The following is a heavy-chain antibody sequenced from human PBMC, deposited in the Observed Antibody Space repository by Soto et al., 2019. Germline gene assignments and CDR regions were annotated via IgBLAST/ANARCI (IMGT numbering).Heavy chain of an antibody. D-gene: IGHD3-3*01. CDR1: GGSVSSGSYY. V-gene: IGHV4-61*01. J-gene: IGHJ6*02. CDR3: ARDSATPYYDFWSGYSVEYYYGMDV. CDR2: IYYSGST. Sequence: ASETLSLTCTVSGGSVSSGSYYWSWIRQPPGKGLEWIGYIYYSGSTNYNPSLKSRVTISVDTSKNQFSLKLSSVTAADTAVYYCARDSATPYYDFWSGYSVEYYYGMDVWGQGTTVTVSS.